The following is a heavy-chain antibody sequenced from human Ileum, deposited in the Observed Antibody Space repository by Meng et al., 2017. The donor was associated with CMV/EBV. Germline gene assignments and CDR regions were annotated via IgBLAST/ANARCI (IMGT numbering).Heavy chain of an antibody. J-gene: IGHJ4*02. Sequence: QGHVPQSGPGLVKPSQPLSPTCAISGDSVSSKSVTWNWIRQSPSRGLEWLGRTYYRSKWYNDYAVSVKSRITINPDTSRNHFFLQLSSVSPEDTAVYYCARNIFEDQMLPFDYWGQGTLVTVSS. D-gene: IGHD2-2*01. V-gene: IGHV6-1*01. CDR2: TYYRSKWYN. CDR3: ARNIFEDQMLPFDY. CDR1: GDSVSSKSVT.